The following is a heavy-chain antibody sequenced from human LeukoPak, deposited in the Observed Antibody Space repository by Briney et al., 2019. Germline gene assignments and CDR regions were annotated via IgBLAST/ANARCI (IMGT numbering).Heavy chain of an antibody. CDR2: IYYSGST. CDR1: GGSISIYY. V-gene: IGHV4-59*08. D-gene: IGHD5-18*01. Sequence: SETLSLTCTVSGGSISIYYWSWIRQPPGKGLEWIGYIYYSGSTNNNPSLKSRVTISVDTSKNQFSLKLSSVTAADTAVYYCARQVGYIYGVLDYGGQGTLVTVSS. J-gene: IGHJ4*02. CDR3: ARQVGYIYGVLDY.